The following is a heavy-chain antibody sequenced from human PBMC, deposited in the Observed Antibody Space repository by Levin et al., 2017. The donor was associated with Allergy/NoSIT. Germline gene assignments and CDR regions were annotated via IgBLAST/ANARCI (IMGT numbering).Heavy chain of an antibody. J-gene: IGHJ5*02. V-gene: IGHV3-23*01. Sequence: GESLKISCEASGFTFSSYAMSWVRQAPGKGLEWVSAISGSGGSTYYADSVKGRFTISRDNSKNTLYLQMNSLRADEDTAVYYCAKGPYSNNWYVDWGQGTLVTVSS. CDR3: AKGPYSNNWYVD. CDR2: ISGSGGST. CDR1: GFTFSSYA. D-gene: IGHD6-13*01.